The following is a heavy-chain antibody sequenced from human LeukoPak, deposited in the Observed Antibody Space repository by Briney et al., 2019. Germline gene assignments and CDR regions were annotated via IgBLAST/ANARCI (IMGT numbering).Heavy chain of an antibody. J-gene: IGHJ6*04. Sequence: ASVKVSCEASGGTFSSYAISWVRQAPGQGLEWMGGIIPIFGTANYAQKFQGRVTITADESTSTAYMELSSLRSEDTAVYYCVVGATPVDVWGKGTTVTVSS. CDR2: IIPIFGTA. D-gene: IGHD1-26*01. V-gene: IGHV1-69*13. CDR1: GGTFSSYA. CDR3: VVGATPVDV.